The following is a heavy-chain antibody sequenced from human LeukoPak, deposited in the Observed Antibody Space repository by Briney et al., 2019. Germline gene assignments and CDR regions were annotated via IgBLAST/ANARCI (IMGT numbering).Heavy chain of an antibody. Sequence: PSETLSLTCTVAGGSISRYYWSWIRQPPGKGLEWIGYVSFSAITNYNPSLKSRVTMSVDTSSSQFSLKLRSVTAADTAVYYCARDLQGAFDIRGQGTMVTVSS. J-gene: IGHJ3*02. CDR1: GGSISRYY. CDR3: ARDLQGAFDI. V-gene: IGHV4-59*01. CDR2: VSFSAIT.